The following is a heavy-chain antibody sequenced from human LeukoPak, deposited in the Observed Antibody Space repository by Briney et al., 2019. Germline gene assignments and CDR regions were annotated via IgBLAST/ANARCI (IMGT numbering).Heavy chain of an antibody. CDR3: ARQWDYDFWSGYKGPMDV. CDR2: IYYSGST. D-gene: IGHD3-3*01. Sequence: NTSETLSLTCTVSGGSISSSSYYWGWIRQPPGKGLEWIGSIYYSGSTYYNPSLKSRVTISVDTSKNQFSLKLSSVTAADTAVYYCARQWDYDFWSGYKGPMDVWGKGTTVTVSS. CDR1: GGSISSSSYY. J-gene: IGHJ6*04. V-gene: IGHV4-39*01.